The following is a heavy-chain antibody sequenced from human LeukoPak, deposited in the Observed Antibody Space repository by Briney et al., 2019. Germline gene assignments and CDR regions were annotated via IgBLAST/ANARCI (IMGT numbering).Heavy chain of an antibody. D-gene: IGHD2-21*01. CDR3: ARKCGLFGY. CDR1: GGSIMYYY. CDR2: IYYNGST. J-gene: IGHJ4*02. Sequence: SETLSLTCTVSGGSIMYYYWSWIRQSPGKGLEWIGYIYYNGSTNYNPSLKSRVSISVDTSKNQFSLKVTSVTAADTAVYYCARKCGLFGYWGQGTLVTVSS. V-gene: IGHV4-59*01.